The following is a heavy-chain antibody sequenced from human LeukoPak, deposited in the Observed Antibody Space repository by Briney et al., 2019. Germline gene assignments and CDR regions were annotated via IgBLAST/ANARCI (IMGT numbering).Heavy chain of an antibody. D-gene: IGHD3-22*01. CDR1: GFTFSSYE. CDR3: ARGPDYYDSSGYFDY. V-gene: IGHV3-48*03. J-gene: IGHJ4*02. Sequence: GGSLRLSCAASGFTFSSYEMNWVRQAPGKGLEWVSYISSIDSTIYYADSVKGRFTISRDNAKNSLYLQMNSLRAEDTAVYYCARGPDYYDSSGYFDYWGQGTLVTVSS. CDR2: ISSIDSTI.